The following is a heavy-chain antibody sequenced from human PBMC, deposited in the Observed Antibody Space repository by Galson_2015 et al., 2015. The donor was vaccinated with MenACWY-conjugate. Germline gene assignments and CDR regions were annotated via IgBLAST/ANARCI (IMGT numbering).Heavy chain of an antibody. CDR2: ISSSSSTI. V-gene: IGHV3-48*04. CDR3: ARDLGYSGGY. D-gene: IGHD5-18*01. CDR1: GFTFSSYS. J-gene: IGHJ4*02. Sequence: SLRLSYAASGFTFSSYSMNWVRQAPGKGLEWVSYISSSSSTIYYADSVKGRFTISRDNAKNSLYLQMNSLRAEDTAVYYCARDLGYSGGYWGQGTLVTVSS.